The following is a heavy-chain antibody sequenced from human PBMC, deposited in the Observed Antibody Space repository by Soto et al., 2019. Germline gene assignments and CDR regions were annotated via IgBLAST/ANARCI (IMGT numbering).Heavy chain of an antibody. J-gene: IGHJ4*02. CDR3: AFPDDSSGFDY. D-gene: IGHD3-22*01. CDR2: IYSGGST. V-gene: IGHV3-53*01. CDR1: GFTVSSNY. Sequence: GGSLRLSCAASGFTVSSNYMSWVRQAPGKGLEWVSVIYSGGSTYYADSVKGRFTISRDNSKNTLYLQMNSLRAGDTAVYYCAFPDDSSGFDYWGQGTLVTVSS.